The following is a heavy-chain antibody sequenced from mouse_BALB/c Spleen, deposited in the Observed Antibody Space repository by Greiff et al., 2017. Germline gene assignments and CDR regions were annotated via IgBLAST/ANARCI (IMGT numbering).Heavy chain of an antibody. J-gene: IGHJ1*01. CDR3: ASHYYGSSRYWYFEV. Sequence: QVQLQQSGAELVRPGTSVKISCKASGYTFTNYWLGWVKQRPGHGLEWIGDIYPGGGYTNYNETFKGKATLTADTSSSTAYMQLSSLTSEDSAVYFCASHYYGSSRYWYFEVGGAGTTVTVSS. CDR1: GYTFTNYW. V-gene: IGHV1-63*02. CDR2: IYPGGGYT. D-gene: IGHD1-1*01.